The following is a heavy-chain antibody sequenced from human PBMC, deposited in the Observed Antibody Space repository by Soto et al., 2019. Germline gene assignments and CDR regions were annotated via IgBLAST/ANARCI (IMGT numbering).Heavy chain of an antibody. CDR1: GDSFSNYA. V-gene: IGHV1-69*01. D-gene: IGHD2-21*01. J-gene: IGHJ3*01. CDR2: IIPMFATA. CDR3: ACLIAYPYDAFRV. Sequence: QVQLVQSGAEVKKPGSSVKVSCKASGDSFSNYAISWVRQAPGQGLEWMGGIIPMFATAHYAQKFQGRVTITADESTTTAYLDLSSLRSEDTAVYYCACLIAYPYDAFRVWGQGTMVTVSS.